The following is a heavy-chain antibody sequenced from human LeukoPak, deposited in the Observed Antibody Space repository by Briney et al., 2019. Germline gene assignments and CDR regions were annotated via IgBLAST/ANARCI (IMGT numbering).Heavy chain of an antibody. Sequence: SVKVSCKASGGTFSSYAISWVRQAPGQGLEWKGRIIPIFGTANYAQKFQGRVTITTDESTSTAYMELSSLRSEDTAVYYCARAHYYDSSGYYHDAFDIWGQGTMVTVSS. J-gene: IGHJ3*02. V-gene: IGHV1-69*05. D-gene: IGHD3-22*01. CDR2: IIPIFGTA. CDR1: GGTFSSYA. CDR3: ARAHYYDSSGYYHDAFDI.